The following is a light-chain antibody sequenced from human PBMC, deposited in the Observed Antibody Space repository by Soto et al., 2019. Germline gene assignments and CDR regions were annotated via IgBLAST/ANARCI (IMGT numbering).Light chain of an antibody. CDR3: QQYGSSPPLP. V-gene: IGKV3-20*01. J-gene: IGKJ4*01. CDR1: QSVSTSY. Sequence: EIVLTQSPGTLSSSPGEGATLSCRASQSVSTSYLAWYQQRPGQAPRLLIYGASSRATGVPDRFSGRGSGTDFTLTISRLEPEDFAVYYCQQYGSSPPLPFGGGTKVEIK. CDR2: GAS.